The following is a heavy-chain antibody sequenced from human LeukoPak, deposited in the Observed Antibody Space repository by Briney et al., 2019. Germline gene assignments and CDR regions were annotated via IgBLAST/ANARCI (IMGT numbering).Heavy chain of an antibody. V-gene: IGHV3-21*01. J-gene: IGHJ6*03. CDR2: FSTSSSYI. CDR3: AREEGYCTSTSCYMPPYMDA. Sequence: GGALRLSCASSVVTSSSYSLNWGRQAPGKGPGWVSSFSTSSSYIYYADSVKGRFTISRDNAKNSLYLQMNSLRAEDTAVYYCAREEGYCTSTSCYMPPYMDAWGKGTTVTISS. D-gene: IGHD2-2*01. CDR1: VVTSSSYS.